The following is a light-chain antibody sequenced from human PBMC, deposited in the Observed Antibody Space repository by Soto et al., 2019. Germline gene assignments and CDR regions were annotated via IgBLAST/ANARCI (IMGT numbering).Light chain of an antibody. J-gene: IGKJ4*01. CDR2: DAS. V-gene: IGKV3-20*01. CDR3: QQYVNSPLT. Sequence: EIVLMQSPGTLSLSPGERGTLSCRASQSVASSLAWYQQKPGQAPRLLIYDASNRATGIPDRFSGSGSGTDFTLTLSRLEPEDFAVYYGQQYVNSPLTFGVGTKVEIK. CDR1: QSVASS.